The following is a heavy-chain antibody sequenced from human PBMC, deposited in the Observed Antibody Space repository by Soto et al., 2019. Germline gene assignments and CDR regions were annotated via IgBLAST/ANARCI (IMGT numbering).Heavy chain of an antibody. CDR1: GYNFNTYG. Sequence: SVKVSCKASGYNFNTYGINWVRQAPGQGLELMGWISAYDGKTTYAEKFQGRVTTTTDASTSTAYMELRSLRSDDTAVYYCARDPHEYWTSYWFDPWGQGTLVTVSS. J-gene: IGHJ5*02. CDR2: ISAYDGKT. V-gene: IGHV1-18*01. CDR3: ARDPHEYWTSYWFDP. D-gene: IGHD3-3*01.